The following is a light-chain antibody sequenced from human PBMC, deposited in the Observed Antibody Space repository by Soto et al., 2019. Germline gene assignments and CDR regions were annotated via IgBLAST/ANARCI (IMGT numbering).Light chain of an antibody. J-gene: IGLJ1*01. CDR1: NTDVGAYNY. CDR3: SSYTDSGTLV. CDR2: EVS. V-gene: IGLV2-14*01. Sequence: QSVLSQPVSVSGSPGQSITISCTGTNTDVGAYNYVSWYQQHPGKAPKLMIYEVSNRPSGFSDRFPGSKSGNTASLTISGLQAEDEADYYCSSYTDSGTLVFGAGTKVTVL.